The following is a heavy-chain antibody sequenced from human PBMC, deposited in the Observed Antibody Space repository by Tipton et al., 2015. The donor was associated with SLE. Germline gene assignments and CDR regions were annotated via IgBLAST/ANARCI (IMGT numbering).Heavy chain of an antibody. V-gene: IGHV4-34*01. J-gene: IGHJ4*02. CDR2: INHSGST. D-gene: IGHD3-10*01. Sequence: TLSLTCTVSGGSISSYYWSWIRQHPGKGLEWIGEINHSGSTNYNPSLKSRVTISVDTSKNQFSLKLSSVTAADTAVYYCARGHMVRAWGQGTLVTVSS. CDR3: ARGHMVRA. CDR1: GGSISSYY.